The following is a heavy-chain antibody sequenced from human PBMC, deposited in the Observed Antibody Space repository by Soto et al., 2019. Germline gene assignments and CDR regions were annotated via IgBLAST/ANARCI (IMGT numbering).Heavy chain of an antibody. CDR3: ARSWSGYYYYYYGKDV. CDR1: GFSFSSYW. D-gene: IGHD3-3*01. J-gene: IGHJ6*02. CDR2: IKQDGSEK. V-gene: IGHV3-7*03. Sequence: PGGSLGLSCAASGFSFSSYWMSWVRQAPGKGLEWVANIKQDGSEKYYVDSVKGRFTISRDNAKNALYLQMNSLRAEDTAVYYCARSWSGYYYYYYGKDVWGQGTTVTVSS.